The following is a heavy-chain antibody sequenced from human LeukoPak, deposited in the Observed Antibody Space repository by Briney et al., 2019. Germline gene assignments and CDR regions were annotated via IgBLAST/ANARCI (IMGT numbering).Heavy chain of an antibody. V-gene: IGHV5-51*01. CDR1: GYRFTSYW. CDR3: ARRLYYGVDVFDI. Sequence: GESLKISCKGSGYRFTSYWIGWLRQMPGKGLEWMGSINSGDSNTRCSPTFQGQVTVSADKSISTAYLQWGSLKASDTAIYFCARRLYYGVDVFDIWGQGTMVTVSS. D-gene: IGHD3-10*01. CDR2: INSGDSNT. J-gene: IGHJ3*02.